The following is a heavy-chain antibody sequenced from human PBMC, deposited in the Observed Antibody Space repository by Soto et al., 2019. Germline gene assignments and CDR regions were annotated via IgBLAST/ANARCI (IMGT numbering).Heavy chain of an antibody. D-gene: IGHD6-19*01. CDR1: GFTFSSSA. J-gene: IGHJ4*01. CDR2: ITTSGGST. V-gene: IGHV3-23*01. CDR3: AKAIGSVWSKSEY. Sequence: GGSLRLSCAASGFTFSSSAMNWVRQAPGKGLEWVSAITTSGGSTYYADSVKGRFTISRDNSKNTLYLQMNSLRAEDTAVYYCAKAIGSVWSKSEYWGHGTLVTVSS.